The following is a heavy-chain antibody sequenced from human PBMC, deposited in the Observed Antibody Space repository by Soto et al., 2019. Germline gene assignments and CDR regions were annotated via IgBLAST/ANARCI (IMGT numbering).Heavy chain of an antibody. CDR3: ARDFKAYSSGWLPFDY. D-gene: IGHD6-19*01. V-gene: IGHV3-21*01. CDR1: GFTFSSYS. CDR2: ISSSSSYI. Sequence: GESLKISCAASGFTFSSYSMNWVRQAPGKGLEWVSSISSSSSYIYYADSVKGRFTISRDNAKNSLYLQMNSLRAEDTAVYYCARDFKAYSSGWLPFDYWGQGTLVTVSS. J-gene: IGHJ4*02.